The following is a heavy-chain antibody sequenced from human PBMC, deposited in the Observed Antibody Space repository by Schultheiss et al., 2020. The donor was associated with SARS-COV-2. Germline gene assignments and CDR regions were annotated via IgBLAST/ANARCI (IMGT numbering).Heavy chain of an antibody. J-gene: IGHJ6*02. CDR3: ARDGLLWFGELPFYYYGMDV. V-gene: IGHV3-23*01. Sequence: GGSLRLSCAASGFTFSSYAMSWVRQAPGKGLEWVSAISGSGGSTYYADSVKGRFTISRDNAKNSLYLQMNSLRAEDTAVYYCARDGLLWFGELPFYYYGMDVWGQGTTVTVSS. D-gene: IGHD3-10*01. CDR2: ISGSGGST. CDR1: GFTFSSYA.